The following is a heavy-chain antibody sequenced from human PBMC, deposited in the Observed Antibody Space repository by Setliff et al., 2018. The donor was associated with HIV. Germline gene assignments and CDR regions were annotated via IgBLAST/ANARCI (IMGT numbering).Heavy chain of an antibody. CDR3: ARGAGLYGDYHVY. Sequence: SETLSLTCTVSGGSISSPGYYWSWIRQHPGKGLEWIGYFYYTGSDYYHPSLKSRVTISVDTSKNQFSLKLRSVTAADTAVYYCARGAGLYGDYHVYWGQGTLVTVSS. CDR2: FYYTGSD. J-gene: IGHJ4*02. D-gene: IGHD4-17*01. V-gene: IGHV4-31*03. CDR1: GGSISSPGYY.